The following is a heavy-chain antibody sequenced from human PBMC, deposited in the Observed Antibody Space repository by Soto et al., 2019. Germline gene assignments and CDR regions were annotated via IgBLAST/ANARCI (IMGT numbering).Heavy chain of an antibody. Sequence: SETLSLTCAVSGGPINYDFWWTWVRQPPGKGLEWIGEIYLSGSTRYDPSLESRATISVDKSKNQCFLKLKSVTAADTAVYYCARVDAGDSLDYWGQGTLVTVSS. D-gene: IGHD4-17*01. V-gene: IGHV4-4*02. CDR3: ARVDAGDSLDY. CDR1: GGPINYDFW. J-gene: IGHJ4*02. CDR2: IYLSGST.